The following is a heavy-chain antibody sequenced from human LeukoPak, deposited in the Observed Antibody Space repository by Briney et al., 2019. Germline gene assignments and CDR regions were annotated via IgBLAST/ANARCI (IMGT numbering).Heavy chain of an antibody. D-gene: IGHD2-2*01. V-gene: IGHV3-72*01. J-gene: IGHJ3*02. CDR2: ANSYTT. CDR3: ARVRYCSSTTCRGAFDI. Sequence: ANSYTTEYAASVKGRFTISRADSANSLYLQMNSLKTEDTAVYYCARVRYCSSTTCRGAFDIWGQGTMVTVSS.